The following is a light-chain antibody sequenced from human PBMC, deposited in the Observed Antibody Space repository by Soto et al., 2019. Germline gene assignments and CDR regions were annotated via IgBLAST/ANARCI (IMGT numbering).Light chain of an antibody. CDR2: EVD. J-gene: IGLJ3*02. CDR1: TSDVGAYNY. CDR3: RSYTVINTAV. Sequence: QSVLTQPASVSGSPGQSVSISCTGSTSDVGAYNYVAWYQHKPGKAPRLLIYEVDHRPSGISPRFSGSKSGNTASLTISGLQTDDEADYYCRSYTVINTAVFGGGTKLTVL. V-gene: IGLV2-14*01.